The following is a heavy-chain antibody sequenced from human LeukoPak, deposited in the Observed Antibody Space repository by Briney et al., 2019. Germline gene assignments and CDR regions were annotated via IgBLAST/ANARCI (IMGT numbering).Heavy chain of an antibody. Sequence: SVKVSCKASGGTFSSYAISWVRQAPGQGLEWMGGIIPIFGTASYAQKFQGRVTITTDESTSTAYMELSSLRSEDTAVYYRARGQLELRYYYYYMDVWGKGTTVTVSS. V-gene: IGHV1-69*05. D-gene: IGHD1-7*01. CDR1: GGTFSSYA. CDR2: IIPIFGTA. J-gene: IGHJ6*03. CDR3: ARGQLELRYYYYYMDV.